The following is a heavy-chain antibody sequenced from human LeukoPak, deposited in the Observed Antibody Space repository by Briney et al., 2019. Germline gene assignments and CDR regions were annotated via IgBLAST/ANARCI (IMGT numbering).Heavy chain of an antibody. D-gene: IGHD4-23*01. V-gene: IGHV1-2*02. CDR2: INPISGGT. Sequence: ASVKVSCKASRETFTGYYMHCGRQTPGQRLWWRGWINPISGGTNYAQKSQGRVTMTRDTSISTAYMELRRLRSDATAVYYCARDFANYGGKADYWGQGNLVTVSS. CDR3: ARDFANYGGKADY. CDR1: RETFTGYY. J-gene: IGHJ4*02.